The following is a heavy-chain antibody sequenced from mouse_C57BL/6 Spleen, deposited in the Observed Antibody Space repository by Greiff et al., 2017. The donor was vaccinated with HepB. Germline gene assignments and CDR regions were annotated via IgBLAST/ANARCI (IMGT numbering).Heavy chain of an antibody. CDR3: ARYPSGSSYGVYAMDD. CDR2: IDPEDGDT. D-gene: IGHD1-1*01. V-gene: IGHV14-2*01. J-gene: IGHJ4*01. Sequence: VQLKESGAELVKPGASVKLSCTASGFNINDYYMHWVKQRTEQGLEWIGRIDPEDGDTKYAPKFQGKATLTADTSSNTADMQLSSLTSEDTAVYYCARYPSGSSYGVYAMDDWGQGTTVTVSS. CDR1: GFNINDYY.